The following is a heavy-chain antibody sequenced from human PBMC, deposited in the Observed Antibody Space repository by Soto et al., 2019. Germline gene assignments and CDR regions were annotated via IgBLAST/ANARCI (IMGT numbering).Heavy chain of an antibody. CDR2: IIPIFGTA. J-gene: IGHJ4*02. CDR1: GGTFSSYA. CDR3: ARAPQCYYDSSGYYRFDY. Sequence: QVQLVQSGAEVKKPGSSVKVSCKASGGTFSSYAISWVRQAPGQGLEWMGGIIPIFGTANYAQKFQGRVTITADESTSTAYMELSSLRSEDTAVYYCARAPQCYYDSSGYYRFDYWGQGTLVTVSS. D-gene: IGHD3-22*01. V-gene: IGHV1-69*01.